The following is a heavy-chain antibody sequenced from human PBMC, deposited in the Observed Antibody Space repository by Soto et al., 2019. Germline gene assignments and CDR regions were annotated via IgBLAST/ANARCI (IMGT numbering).Heavy chain of an antibody. CDR1: GFTFSSYA. D-gene: IGHD6-6*01. Sequence: PGGSLRLSCAASGFTFSSYAMHWVRQAPGKGLEWVAVISYDGSNKYYADSVKGRFTISRDNSKNTLYLQMNSLRAEDTAVYYCARDGSRIAARLYYFDYWGQGTLVTVSS. J-gene: IGHJ4*02. CDR2: ISYDGSNK. CDR3: ARDGSRIAARLYYFDY. V-gene: IGHV3-30-3*01.